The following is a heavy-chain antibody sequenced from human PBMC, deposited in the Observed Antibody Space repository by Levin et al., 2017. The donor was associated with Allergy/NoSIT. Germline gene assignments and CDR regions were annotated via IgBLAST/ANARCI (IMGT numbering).Heavy chain of an antibody. Sequence: KISCKASGGTFSSYAISWVRQAPGQGLEWMGGIIPIFGTANYAQKFQGRVTTTADKSTSTAYMELSSLRSEDTAVYYCARECSSTSCHHEGAFDIWGQGTMVTVSS. CDR1: GGTFSSYA. D-gene: IGHD2-2*01. CDR2: IIPIFGTA. CDR3: ARECSSTSCHHEGAFDI. J-gene: IGHJ3*02. V-gene: IGHV1-69*06.